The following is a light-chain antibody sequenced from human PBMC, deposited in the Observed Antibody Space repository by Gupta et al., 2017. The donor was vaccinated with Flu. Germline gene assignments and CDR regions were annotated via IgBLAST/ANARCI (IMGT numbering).Light chain of an antibody. J-gene: IGLJ1*01. CDR2: DVT. CDR1: SSDVGRSDY. Sequence: QSALTQPASVSGSPGPSSTISCTGTSSDVGRSDYVSWYQQHPDKAPKLIIYDVTNRPSGVSSRFSGSKSGNTAALTISGLQAEEETDYYCSSYTSGSTFYVFGTGTKVTVL. CDR3: SSYTSGSTFYV. V-gene: IGLV2-14*01.